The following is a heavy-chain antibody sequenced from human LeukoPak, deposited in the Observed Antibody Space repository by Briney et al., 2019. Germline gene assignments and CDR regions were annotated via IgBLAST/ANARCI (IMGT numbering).Heavy chain of an antibody. CDR3: ARVLGLWFGEGGFDP. CDR1: GFTFSRYW. V-gene: IGHV3-74*01. J-gene: IGHJ5*02. Sequence: GALRLSCAASGFTFSRYWMHWVRQAPGKGLVWVSRINSDGSSTSYADSVKGRFTISRDNAKNTLYLQMNSLRAEDTAVYYCARVLGLWFGEGGFDPWGQGTLVTVSS. D-gene: IGHD3-10*01. CDR2: INSDGSST.